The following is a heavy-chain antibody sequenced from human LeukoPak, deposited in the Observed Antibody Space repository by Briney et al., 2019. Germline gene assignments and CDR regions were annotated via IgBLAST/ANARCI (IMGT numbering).Heavy chain of an antibody. D-gene: IGHD7-27*01. V-gene: IGHV1-8*01. Sequence: ASVKVSCKASGYTFTNYDINWVRQATGQGLEWMGWMGSNSGDTGYAQKFQGRVTMTRDTFISAAYMELNNVRSEDTAVYYCVRGPPNWGFDYWGQGTLVTVSS. CDR2: MGSNSGDT. CDR1: GYTFTNYD. CDR3: VRGPPNWGFDY. J-gene: IGHJ4*02.